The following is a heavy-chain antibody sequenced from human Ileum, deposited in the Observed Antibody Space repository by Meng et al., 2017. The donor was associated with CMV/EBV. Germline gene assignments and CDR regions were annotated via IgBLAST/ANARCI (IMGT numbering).Heavy chain of an antibody. CDR3: ATFGGNSGWLDH. D-gene: IGHD4-23*01. CDR2: VFFSGST. CDR1: GVSINTYY. V-gene: IGHV4-59*01. Sequence: GSLRLSCTVSGVSINTYYWSWIRQPPGKGLEWIGYVFFSGSTTYNPSLKGRVAMSVDGSKSQFYLNLTSVTSADTAVYYCATFGGNSGWLDHWGQGNRVTGYS. J-gene: IGHJ5*02.